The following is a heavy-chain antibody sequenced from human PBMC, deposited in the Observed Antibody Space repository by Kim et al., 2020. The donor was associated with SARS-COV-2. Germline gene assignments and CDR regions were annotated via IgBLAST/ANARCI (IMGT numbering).Heavy chain of an antibody. Sequence: GGSLRLSCAASGFTFNTYDMNWVREAPGKGLEWLSTIDGRGDNTYYADSVKGRFTISRDNSKNTLYLHMNSLRAEDTAIYYCAKRGGTVTVTYYYYAIDVWGQGTTVTVSS. CDR3: AKRGGTVTVTYYYYAIDV. V-gene: IGHV3-23*01. D-gene: IGHD4-17*01. CDR1: GFTFNTYD. J-gene: IGHJ6*02. CDR2: IDGRGDNT.